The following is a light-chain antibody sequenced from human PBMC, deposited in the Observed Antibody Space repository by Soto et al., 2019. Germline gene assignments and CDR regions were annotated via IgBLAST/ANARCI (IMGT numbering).Light chain of an antibody. CDR2: GAS. V-gene: IGKV1-39*01. CDR3: QQSYNLPHT. CDR1: ENIVNF. J-gene: IGKJ2*01. Sequence: DIQMTQSPSSLSAILGDRVTITCRASENIVNFLNWYQQRPGRAPRPLIYGASSLQYGVPSRFSGRGSGTDFPLTIRDLQPEDFATYFCQQSYNLPHTFGQGTKLEVE.